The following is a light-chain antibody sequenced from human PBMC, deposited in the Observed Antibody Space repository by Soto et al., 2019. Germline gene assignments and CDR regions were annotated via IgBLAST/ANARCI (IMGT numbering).Light chain of an antibody. CDR3: QQYSSYPRT. Sequence: AIRLTQSPSSFSASTGDRVTITCRASQGISNYLAWYQQKPGKAPKLLIYGASTLQNGVPSKFSGSGSGTDFTLTISCLQSEDFATYYCQQYSSYPRTFGQGTKVEIK. CDR1: QGISNY. V-gene: IGKV1-8*01. CDR2: GAS. J-gene: IGKJ1*01.